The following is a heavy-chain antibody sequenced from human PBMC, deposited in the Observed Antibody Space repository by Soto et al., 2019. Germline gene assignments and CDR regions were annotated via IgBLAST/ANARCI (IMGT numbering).Heavy chain of an antibody. CDR3: ATIAARPD. V-gene: IGHV3-53*01. Sequence: EVQRVESGGGLIHPGGSLRLSCAASGFTVSSKYMSWVRQAPGKGLEWVSVIYSGGSTYYADSVKGRFTISRDNSKNTLYLQMNSLRAEDTAVYYCATIAARPDWGQGTLVTVSS. J-gene: IGHJ4*02. D-gene: IGHD6-6*01. CDR1: GFTVSSKY. CDR2: IYSGGST.